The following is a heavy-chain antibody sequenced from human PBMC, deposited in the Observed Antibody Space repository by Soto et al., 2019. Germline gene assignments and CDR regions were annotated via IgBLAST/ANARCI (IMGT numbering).Heavy chain of an antibody. D-gene: IGHD3-10*01. Sequence: QVQLQESGPGLVKPSETLSLTCTVSGGSISSYYWSWIRQPPGKGLEWIGYIYYSGSTNYNPSLKSRVPIPVDTSKNQFSLQLSSVTAAETAVYYCAGGITMVRPTTFDLWGRGTLVTVSS. CDR3: AGGITMVRPTTFDL. CDR1: GGSISSYY. V-gene: IGHV4-59*01. CDR2: IYYSGST. J-gene: IGHJ2*01.